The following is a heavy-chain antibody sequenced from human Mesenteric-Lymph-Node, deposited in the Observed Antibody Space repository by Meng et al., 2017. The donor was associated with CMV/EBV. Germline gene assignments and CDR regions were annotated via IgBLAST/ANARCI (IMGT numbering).Heavy chain of an antibody. D-gene: IGHD1-7*01. J-gene: IGHJ4*02. CDR2: IYPADADT. CDR1: GFSFTSYW. CDR3: ATGITGTSYFDY. Sequence: GESLKISCKGFGFSFTSYWIGWVRQMPGKGLEWMGIIYPADADTRYSPSFQGQVTISADKSISTAYLQWGSLKASDTAMYYCATGITGTSYFDYWGQGTLVTVSS. V-gene: IGHV5-51*01.